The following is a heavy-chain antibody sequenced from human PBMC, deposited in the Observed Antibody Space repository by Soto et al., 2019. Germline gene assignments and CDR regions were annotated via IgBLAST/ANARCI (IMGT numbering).Heavy chain of an antibody. D-gene: IGHD3-10*01. CDR3: VKNRGSGRPYYYDMDV. CDR1: GFTFSSYS. V-gene: IGHV3-23*01. J-gene: IGHJ6*02. Sequence: LRLSCTTSGFTFSSYSMSWVRRPPGKGLEWVSVISGSGDRTYYAASVEGRFTISRDNSKNTVHLQMNSLRAEDTAVYYCVKNRGSGRPYYYDMDVWSQGTTVTVSS. CDR2: ISGSGDRT.